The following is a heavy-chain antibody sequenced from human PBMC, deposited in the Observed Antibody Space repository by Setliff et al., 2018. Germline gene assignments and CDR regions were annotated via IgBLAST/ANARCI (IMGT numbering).Heavy chain of an antibody. V-gene: IGHV3-74*01. D-gene: IGHD3-10*01. CDR2: INSDGSST. Sequence: GSLRLSCAASGFSFSNYWMHWVRQAPGKGLVWVSRINSDGSSTNYADSVKGQFTVSRDNAKNTLYLQMNSLRAEDTAVYYCARVDFTMLQGVLGQWGQGTLVTVSS. J-gene: IGHJ1*01. CDR3: ARVDFTMLQGVLGQ. CDR1: GFSFSNYW.